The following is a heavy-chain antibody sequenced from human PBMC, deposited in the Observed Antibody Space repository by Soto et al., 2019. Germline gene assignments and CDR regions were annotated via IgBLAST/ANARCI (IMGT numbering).Heavy chain of an antibody. CDR2: IYYSGST. V-gene: IGHV4-61*01. CDR1: GGSVSSGSYY. Sequence: QVQLQESGPGLVKPSETLSLTCTVSGGSVSSGSYYWSWIRQPPGKGLEWIGYIYYSGSTNYNPSLKSRVTISVDTSKNQFSLKLCSVTAADTAVYYCASVTRTCISTSCYRYYYGMDVWGQGTTVTVSS. CDR3: ASVTRTCISTSCYRYYYGMDV. J-gene: IGHJ6*02. D-gene: IGHD2-2*02.